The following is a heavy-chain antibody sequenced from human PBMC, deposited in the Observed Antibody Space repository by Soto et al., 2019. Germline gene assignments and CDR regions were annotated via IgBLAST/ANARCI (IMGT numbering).Heavy chain of an antibody. CDR3: ARDWDTAMVSY. D-gene: IGHD5-18*01. J-gene: IGHJ4*02. Sequence: GGSLRLSCAASGFTFRRNNMNWVRQAPGKGLGRVASISSSGDYLYYADSVKGRFIISRDNFQNSLFLQMNNLRAEDTAVYYCARDWDTAMVSYWGQGTLVTVSS. CDR1: GFTFRRNN. CDR2: ISSSGDYL. V-gene: IGHV3-21*01.